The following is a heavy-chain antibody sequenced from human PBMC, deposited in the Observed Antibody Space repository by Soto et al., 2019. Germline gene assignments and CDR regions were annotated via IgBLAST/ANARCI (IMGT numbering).Heavy chain of an antibody. CDR1: GDSVSSNSAA. CDR3: ASTQFLVIIARGNY. D-gene: IGHD3-10*01. Sequence: SQTLSLTCAISGDSVSSNSAAWNWIRQSQSRGLEWLGRTYYRSKWYNDYAVSVKSRITVNPDASKNQFSLQMDDLRVDDTALYYCASTQFLVIIARGNYWGQGIPVTVSS. J-gene: IGHJ4*02. V-gene: IGHV6-1*01. CDR2: TYYRSKWYN.